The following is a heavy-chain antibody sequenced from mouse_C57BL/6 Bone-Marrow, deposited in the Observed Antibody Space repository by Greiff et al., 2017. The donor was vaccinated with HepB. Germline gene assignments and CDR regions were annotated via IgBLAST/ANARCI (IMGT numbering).Heavy chain of an antibody. D-gene: IGHD1-1*01. Sequence: QVQLQQSDAELVKPGASVKISCKASGYTFTDYTIHWMKQRPEQGLEWIGYIYPRDGSTKYNEKFKGKATLTADKSSSTAYMQLNSLTSEDSAVYFCARVTTVVATRDDFDYWGQGTTLTVSS. J-gene: IGHJ2*01. CDR1: GYTFTDYT. CDR2: IYPRDGST. CDR3: ARVTTVVATRDDFDY. V-gene: IGHV1-78*01.